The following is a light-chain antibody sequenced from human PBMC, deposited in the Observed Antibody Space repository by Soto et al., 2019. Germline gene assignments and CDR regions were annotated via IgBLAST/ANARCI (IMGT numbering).Light chain of an antibody. CDR1: SSDVGGYNY. J-gene: IGLJ1*01. V-gene: IGLV2-14*01. CDR2: YVN. Sequence: QSVLTQPASVSGSPGRSITISCTGNSSDVGGYNYVSWYQQHPGKAPKLMIYYVNKRPSGVSNRFSGSKSGNTAPLTISGLQAEDEADYYCSSYTSSSTHYVFGTGTKVTVL. CDR3: SSYTSSSTHYV.